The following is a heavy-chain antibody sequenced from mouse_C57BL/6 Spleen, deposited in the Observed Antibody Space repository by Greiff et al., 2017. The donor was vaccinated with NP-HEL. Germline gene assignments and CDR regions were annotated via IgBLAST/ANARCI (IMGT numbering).Heavy chain of an antibody. Sequence: VQLQQPGAELVKPGASVKLSCKASGYTFTSYWMHWVKQRPGQGLEWIGMIHPNSGSTNYNEKFKSKATLTVDKSSSTAYMQLSSLTSEDSAVYYCARKGDGYHGYYAMDYWGQGTSVTVSS. CDR1: GYTFTSYW. D-gene: IGHD2-3*01. J-gene: IGHJ4*01. V-gene: IGHV1-64*01. CDR2: IHPNSGST. CDR3: ARKGDGYHGYYAMDY.